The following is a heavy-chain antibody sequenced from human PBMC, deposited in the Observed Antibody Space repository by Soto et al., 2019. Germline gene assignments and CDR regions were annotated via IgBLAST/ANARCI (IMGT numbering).Heavy chain of an antibody. CDR2: TYYRSKWYY. V-gene: IGHV6-1*01. D-gene: IGHD3-10*01. J-gene: IGHJ4*02. Sequence: SQTLSLTCAISGDSVSSNSAAWNWIRQSPGRGLEWLGRTYYRSKWYYEYSLSVKGRITITPDTSRNQFSLQLSSVTPEDAAVYYCTRDRGGLGQWGQGTLVTVSS. CDR3: TRDRGGLGQ. CDR1: GDSVSSNSAA.